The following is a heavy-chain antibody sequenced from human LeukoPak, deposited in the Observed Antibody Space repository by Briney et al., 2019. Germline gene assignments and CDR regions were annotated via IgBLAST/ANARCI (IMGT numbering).Heavy chain of an antibody. D-gene: IGHD3-22*01. CDR1: YW. CDR2: IYPGDSDT. J-gene: IGHJ4*02. Sequence: YWSWIRQPPGKGLEWMGIIYPGDSDTRYSPSFQGRVTISADKSISTAYLQWSSLKASDTAMYYCARVGSSGYYDILDYWGQGTLVTVSS. CDR3: ARVGSSGYYDILDY. V-gene: IGHV5-51*01.